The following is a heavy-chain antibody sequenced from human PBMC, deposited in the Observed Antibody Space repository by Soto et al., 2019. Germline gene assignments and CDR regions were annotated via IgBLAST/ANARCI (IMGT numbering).Heavy chain of an antibody. D-gene: IGHD5-12*01. CDR1: GYMFIAYG. Sequence: VQMMQSGAEVKKPGASVKVSCKASGYMFIAYGIAWVRQAPGQGLEWMGWISAYNGKTNYAQKFQGRVTMTIDTSTSTDYMEMRSLRSDDTAVYYCARGVPRGNSGSDGGWFDPWGQGTMVTVSS. CDR3: ARGVPRGNSGSDGGWFDP. CDR2: ISAYNGKT. J-gene: IGHJ5*01. V-gene: IGHV1-18*01.